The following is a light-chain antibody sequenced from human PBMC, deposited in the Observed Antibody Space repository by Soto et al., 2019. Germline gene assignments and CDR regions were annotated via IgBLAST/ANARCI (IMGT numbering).Light chain of an antibody. V-gene: IGLV7-43*01. CDR1: TGTVNSGHY. J-gene: IGLJ2*01. CDR3: LLYFGSAELV. CDR2: STS. Sequence: QAVVIQEPSLTVSPGGTVTLTCTSSTGTVNSGHYPNWFQQRPEQAPKALIYSTSNKYSWTPDHFSGSLLGGKAALTLSGVQPEDEADYFCLLYFGSAELVFGGGTKVTVL.